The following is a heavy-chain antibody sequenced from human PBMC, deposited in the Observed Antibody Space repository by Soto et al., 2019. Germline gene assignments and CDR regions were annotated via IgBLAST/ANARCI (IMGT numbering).Heavy chain of an antibody. CDR3: ARESGGATATLDYYYFYMDV. D-gene: IGHD5-12*01. J-gene: IGHJ6*03. CDR2: INPNGGVT. V-gene: IGHV1-2*04. CDR1: GDSFNDYY. Sequence: QVQLVQSGAEVRKPGASVTVSCRSSGDSFNDYYIHWVRQAPGQGFEWMGWINPNGGVTKYAQKFQCSVSMTRETSIRTVYMQLSRLRSDDTAVYYCARESGGATATLDYYYFYMDVWGTGTTVTVAS.